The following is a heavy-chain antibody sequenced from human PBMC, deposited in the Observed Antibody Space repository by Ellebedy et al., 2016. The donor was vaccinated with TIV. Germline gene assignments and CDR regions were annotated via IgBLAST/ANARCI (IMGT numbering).Heavy chain of an antibody. CDR2: ISYDGSNK. Sequence: GGSLRLSXAASGFTFSSYAMHWVRQAPGKGLEWVAVISYDGSNKYYADSVKGRFTISRDNSKNTLYLQMNSLRAEDTAVYYCAKGAYSSGESGLRTFDYWGQGTLVTVSS. J-gene: IGHJ4*02. V-gene: IGHV3-30*04. D-gene: IGHD6-19*01. CDR1: GFTFSSYA. CDR3: AKGAYSSGESGLRTFDY.